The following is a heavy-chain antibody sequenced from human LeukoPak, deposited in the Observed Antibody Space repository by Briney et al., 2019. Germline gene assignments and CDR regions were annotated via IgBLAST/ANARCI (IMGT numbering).Heavy chain of an antibody. CDR2: INHSGST. D-gene: IGHD3-10*01. V-gene: IGHV4-34*01. J-gene: IGHJ4*02. CDR3: ARVRGPYYYGSGSYLLASFLDY. Sequence: PSETLSLTCAVYGGSFSGYYWSWIRQPPGKGLEWIGEINHSGSTNYNPSLKSRVTISVDTSKNQFFLKLSSVSAAAMSVYYCARVRGPYYYGSGSYLLASFLDYWGQGTLVTVSS. CDR1: GGSFSGYY.